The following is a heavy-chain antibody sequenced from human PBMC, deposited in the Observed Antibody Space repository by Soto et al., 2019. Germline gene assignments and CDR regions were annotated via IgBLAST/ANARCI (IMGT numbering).Heavy chain of an antibody. CDR3: ARQWEGGRKVTTSDDNYYYMDV. CDR1: GFTFSSYS. Sequence: PCGSLRLSCAASGFTFSSYSMNRVLQAPGKGLEWVSYISSSSSTIYYADSVKGRFTISRDNAKNSLYLQMNSLRAEDTAVYYCARQWEGGRKVTTSDDNYYYMDVWGKGTTVTVSS. D-gene: IGHD4-4*01. J-gene: IGHJ6*03. V-gene: IGHV3-48*01. CDR2: ISSSSSTI.